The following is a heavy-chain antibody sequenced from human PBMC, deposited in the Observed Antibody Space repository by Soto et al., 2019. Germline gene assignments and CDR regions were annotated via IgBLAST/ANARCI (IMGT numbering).Heavy chain of an antibody. V-gene: IGHV1-69*13. CDR3: ARGYYGGKYEN. D-gene: IGHD4-17*01. CDR2: ITPIFGTA. Sequence: GASVKVSCKASGGTFSSYAISWVRQAPGQGLEWMGGITPIFGTANYAQKFQGRVTITADESTSTAYMELSSLRSEDTAVYYCARGYYGGKYENWGQGTLVTVSS. CDR1: GGTFSSYA. J-gene: IGHJ4*02.